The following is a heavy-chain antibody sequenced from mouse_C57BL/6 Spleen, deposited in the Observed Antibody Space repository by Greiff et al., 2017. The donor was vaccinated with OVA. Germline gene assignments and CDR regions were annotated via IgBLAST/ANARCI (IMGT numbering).Heavy chain of an antibody. CDR2: IDPETGGT. Sequence: QVQLQQSGAELVRPGASVTLSCKASGYTFTDYEMQWVKQTPVHGLEWIGAIDPETGGTAYNQKFKGKAILTADKSSSTAYMELRSLTSEDSAVYYCTREGTTAPSYWGQGTTLTVSS. V-gene: IGHV1-15*01. J-gene: IGHJ2*01. CDR3: TREGTTAPSY. D-gene: IGHD1-2*01. CDR1: GYTFTDYE.